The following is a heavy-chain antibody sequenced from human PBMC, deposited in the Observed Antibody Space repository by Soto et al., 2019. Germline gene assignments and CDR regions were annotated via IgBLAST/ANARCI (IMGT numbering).Heavy chain of an antibody. J-gene: IGHJ3*02. CDR1: GGSISSVGYS. CDR2: IYHSGST. D-gene: IGHD3-10*01. Sequence: SETLSLTCAVSGGSISSVGYSWSCLRQPPGKGLEWIGYIYHSGSTYYNPSLKSRVTISVDRSKNQFSLKLSSVTAADTAVYYCARAHGSGWGAFDIWGQGTMVTVSS. V-gene: IGHV4-30-2*01. CDR3: ARAHGSGWGAFDI.